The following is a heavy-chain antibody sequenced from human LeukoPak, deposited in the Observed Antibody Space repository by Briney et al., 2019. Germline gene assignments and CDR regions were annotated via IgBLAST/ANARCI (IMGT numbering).Heavy chain of an antibody. Sequence: QPGGSLRLSCAVSGFTFRNYGIHWVRQAPGKGLEWVAHIWDDGTNQDYVDSVKGRFTISRDNAENTVYLQMNSLRAEDTATHYCAREHCSSTSCYVFAHWGLGTLVTVSS. V-gene: IGHV3-33*08. CDR1: GFTFRNYG. CDR3: AREHCSSTSCYVFAH. J-gene: IGHJ5*02. CDR2: IWDDGTNQ. D-gene: IGHD2-2*01.